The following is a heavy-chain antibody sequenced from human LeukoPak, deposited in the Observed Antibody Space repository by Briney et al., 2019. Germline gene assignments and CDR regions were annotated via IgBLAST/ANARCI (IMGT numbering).Heavy chain of an antibody. J-gene: IGHJ4*02. CDR2: ISGSGGST. V-gene: IGHV3-23*01. Sequence: GGSLRLSCAASGFTFSSYAMSWVRQAPGKGREGVSAISGSGGSTYYADSVKGRFTIYRDNAKNTLYLQMNSLRAEDTAVYYCAKAESIAAAGPFDYWGQGTLVTVSS. CDR1: GFTFSSYA. D-gene: IGHD6-13*01. CDR3: AKAESIAAAGPFDY.